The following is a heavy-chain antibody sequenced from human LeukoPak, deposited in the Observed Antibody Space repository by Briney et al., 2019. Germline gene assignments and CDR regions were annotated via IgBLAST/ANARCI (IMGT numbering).Heavy chain of an antibody. V-gene: IGHV1-8*01. D-gene: IGHD5-12*01. CDR2: MNPNSGNT. Sequence: ASVKVSCTASGYTFTTYDINWVRQATGQGLDWMGWMNPNSGNTGYAQSFQGRVTMTRNTHISTAYMELSSLRSEDTAVYYCARVEENSGYSHIYWGQGTLVTVSS. J-gene: IGHJ4*02. CDR1: GYTFTTYD. CDR3: ARVEENSGYSHIY.